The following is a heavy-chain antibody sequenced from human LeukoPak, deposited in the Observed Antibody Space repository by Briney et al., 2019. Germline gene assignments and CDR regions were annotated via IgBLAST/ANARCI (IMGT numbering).Heavy chain of an antibody. D-gene: IGHD1-26*01. Sequence: PPGGSLRLSCTASGFTFGDYAMSWVRQAPGKGLEWVGFIRSKAYGGTTDYAASVKGRFTISRDDSKNTLYLQMNSLKTEDTAVYYCTTDGVGVEGATYDNWGQGTLVSVSS. CDR2: IRSKAYGGTT. J-gene: IGHJ4*02. CDR1: GFTFGDYA. V-gene: IGHV3-49*04. CDR3: TTDGVGVEGATYDN.